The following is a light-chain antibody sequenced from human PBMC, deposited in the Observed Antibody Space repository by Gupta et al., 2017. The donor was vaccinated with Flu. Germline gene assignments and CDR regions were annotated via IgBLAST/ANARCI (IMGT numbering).Light chain of an antibody. V-gene: IGKV1-12*01. Sequence: DIQMTQSTPSVSASVGDRVPVTCRASQVIYSQLGWYQQKPGKAPKLLIYPASTLQGGVPARFSGSGSGTDFTLTITSLQPEDVATYYCQQAYSFPLTFGGGSKV. CDR2: PAS. J-gene: IGKJ4*01. CDR3: QQAYSFPLT. CDR1: QVIYSQ.